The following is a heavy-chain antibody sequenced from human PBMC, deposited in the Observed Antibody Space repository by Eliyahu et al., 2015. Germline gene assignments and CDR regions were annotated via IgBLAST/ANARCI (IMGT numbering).Heavy chain of an antibody. CDR3: ARASDIVVVLRRDNWFDP. CDR1: GGSFSGYY. J-gene: IGHJ5*02. V-gene: IGHV4-34*01. D-gene: IGHD2-2*01. CDR2: INHSGST. Sequence: QVQLQQWGAGLLKPSETLSLTCAVYGGSFSGYYWSWIRQPPGKGLEWIGEINHSGSTNYNPSLKSRVTISVDTSKNQFSLKLSSVTAADTAVYYCARASDIVVVLRRDNWFDPWGQGTLVTVSS.